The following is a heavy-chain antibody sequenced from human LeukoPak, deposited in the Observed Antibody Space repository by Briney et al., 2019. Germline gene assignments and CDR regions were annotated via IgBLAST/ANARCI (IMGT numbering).Heavy chain of an antibody. CDR3: ALRYTTSWYFDD. CDR2: ITVSGDST. D-gene: IGHD6-13*01. Sequence: GGSLGLSCAASGFTFTTYAMSWVRQAPGKGLERVSAITVSGDSTYYAGSVRGRFTISRDNSKNTLYLQMNSLRAEDTAVYYCALRYTTSWYFDDWGQGTLVTVSS. CDR1: GFTFTTYA. V-gene: IGHV3-23*01. J-gene: IGHJ4*02.